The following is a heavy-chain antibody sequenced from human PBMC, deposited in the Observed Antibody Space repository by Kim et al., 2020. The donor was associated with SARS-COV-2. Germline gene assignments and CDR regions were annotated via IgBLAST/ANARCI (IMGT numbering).Heavy chain of an antibody. V-gene: IGHV4-39*01. Sequence: SETLSLTCTVSGGSISSSSYYWGWIRQPPGKGLEWIGSIYYSGSTYYNPSLKSRVTISVDTSKNQFSLKLSSVTAADTAVYYCASYPAVHIVATIIPSFGAWGQGTLVTVSS. D-gene: IGHD5-12*01. CDR2: IYYSGST. J-gene: IGHJ5*02. CDR3: ASYPAVHIVATIIPSFGA. CDR1: GGSISSSSYY.